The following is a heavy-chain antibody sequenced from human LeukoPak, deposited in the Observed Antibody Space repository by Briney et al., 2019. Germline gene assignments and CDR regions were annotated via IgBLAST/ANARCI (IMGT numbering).Heavy chain of an antibody. V-gene: IGHV3-21*04. D-gene: IGHD1-26*01. J-gene: IGHJ3*02. Sequence: RGSLRLSCAASGFTFSSYSMNWVRQAPGKGLEWVSSISSSSSYIYYADSVKGRFTIPRDNSKNTLYLQMNSLRAEDTAVYYCGKNRYSGSLSPFDIWGQGTMVTVSS. CDR2: ISSSSSYI. CDR3: GKNRYSGSLSPFDI. CDR1: GFTFSSYS.